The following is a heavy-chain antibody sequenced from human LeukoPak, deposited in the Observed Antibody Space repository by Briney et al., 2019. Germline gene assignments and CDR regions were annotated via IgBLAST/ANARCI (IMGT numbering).Heavy chain of an antibody. CDR2: IIPILGIA. CDR1: GGTFSSYA. J-gene: IGHJ3*02. V-gene: IGHV1-69*04. D-gene: IGHD4-17*01. CDR3: ATPYGSDAFDI. Sequence: GASVKVSCKASGGTFSSYAISWVRQAPGQGLEWMGRIIPILGIANYAQKFQGRVTITADKSTSTAYMELSSLRSEDTAVYYCATPYGSDAFDIWGQGTMVTVAS.